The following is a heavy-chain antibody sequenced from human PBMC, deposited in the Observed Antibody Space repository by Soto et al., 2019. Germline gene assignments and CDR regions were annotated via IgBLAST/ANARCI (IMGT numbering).Heavy chain of an antibody. D-gene: IGHD1-1*01. CDR2: IYRGGIT. CDR1: GYSISSGLY. Sequence: SETLSLTCAVSGYSISSGLYWGWIRQPPGKGLEWIGTIYRGGITYYNPSLKSRVTISIDTSKNHFSLRLSSVTATDTAVYFCAIGNPDWFDQWGQGTLVTVSS. J-gene: IGHJ5*02. CDR3: AIGNPDWFDQ. V-gene: IGHV4-38-2*01.